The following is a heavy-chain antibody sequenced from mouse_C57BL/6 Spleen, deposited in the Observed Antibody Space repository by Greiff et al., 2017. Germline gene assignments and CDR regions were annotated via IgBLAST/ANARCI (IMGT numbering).Heavy chain of an antibody. J-gene: IGHJ2*01. D-gene: IGHD3-2*02. CDR1: GYAFSSSW. CDR2: IYPGDGDT. CDR3: AREGDSSGYPYYFDY. Sequence: VKLVESGPELVKPGASVKISCKASGYAFSSSWMNWVKQRPGKGLEWIGRIYPGDGDTNYNGKFKGKATLTADKSSSTAYMQLSSLTSEDSAVYFCAREGDSSGYPYYFDYWGQGTTLTVSS. V-gene: IGHV1-82*01.